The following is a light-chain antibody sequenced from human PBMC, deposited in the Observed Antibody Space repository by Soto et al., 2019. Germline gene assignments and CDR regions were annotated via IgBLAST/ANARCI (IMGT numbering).Light chain of an antibody. V-gene: IGKV1-39*01. J-gene: IGKJ4*01. Sequence: DIQMTQSPSSLSASLGARATITSRASQSISSYLNWYQQKPGKAPKLLIYAASSLQSGVPSRFSGSGSGTDFTLTISSLQPEDFATYYCQQSYSTPLTFGGGTKVDIK. CDR3: QQSYSTPLT. CDR1: QSISSY. CDR2: AAS.